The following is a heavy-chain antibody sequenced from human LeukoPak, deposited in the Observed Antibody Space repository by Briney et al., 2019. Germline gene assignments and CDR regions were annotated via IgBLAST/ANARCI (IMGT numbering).Heavy chain of an antibody. D-gene: IGHD2-15*01. J-gene: IGHJ1*01. CDR3: AKGSPTRFVVVVAATPEYFQH. CDR2: IYHSGST. V-gene: IGHV4-4*02. CDR1: GGSISSSNW. Sequence: SGTLSLTCAVSGGSISSSNWWSWVRQRPGKGLEWIGEIYHSGSTNYNPSLKSRVTISVDKSKNQFSLKLSSVTAADTAVYYCAKGSPTRFVVVVAATPEYFQHWGQGTLVTVSS.